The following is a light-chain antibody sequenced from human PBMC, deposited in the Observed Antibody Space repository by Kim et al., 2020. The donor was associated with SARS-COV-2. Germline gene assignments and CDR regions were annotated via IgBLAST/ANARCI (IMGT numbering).Light chain of an antibody. CDR3: QQYNNWPG. J-gene: IGKJ4*01. V-gene: IGKV3-15*01. CDR1: QSVSSN. Sequence: EIVMTQSPATLSVSPGERATLSCRASQSVSSNLAWYQQKPGQAPRLLIYGASTRATGIPARFSGSGSGTKFTLTISSLQSEDFAVYYCQQYNNWPGFGGGTKVDIK. CDR2: GAS.